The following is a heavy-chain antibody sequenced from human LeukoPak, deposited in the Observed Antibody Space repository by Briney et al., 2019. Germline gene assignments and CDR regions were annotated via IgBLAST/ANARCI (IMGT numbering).Heavy chain of an antibody. CDR2: IIPIFGTA. V-gene: IGHV1-69*05. D-gene: IGHD3-9*01. Sequence: PVKVSCKASGGTFSSYAISWVRQAPGQGLEWMGRIIPIFGTANYAQKFQGRVTITTDESTSTAYMELSSLRSEDTAVYYCARDRGDYDILTGYYPGHYFDYWGQGTLVTVSS. CDR3: ARDRGDYDILTGYYPGHYFDY. J-gene: IGHJ4*02. CDR1: GGTFSSYA.